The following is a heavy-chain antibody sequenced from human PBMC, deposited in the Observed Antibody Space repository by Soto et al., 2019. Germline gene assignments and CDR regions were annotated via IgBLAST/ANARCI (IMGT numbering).Heavy chain of an antibody. CDR3: ARETSIAAPGAFDI. D-gene: IGHD6-6*01. Sequence: EVQLVESGGGLVQPGGSLRLSCAASGFTFSSYDMHWVRQATGKGLEWVSAIGTAGDTYYPGSVKGRFTISRENAKNSLYLQMNSLRAGDTAMYYCARETSIAAPGAFDIWGQGTMVTVSS. V-gene: IGHV3-13*01. CDR1: GFTFSSYD. J-gene: IGHJ3*02. CDR2: IGTAGDT.